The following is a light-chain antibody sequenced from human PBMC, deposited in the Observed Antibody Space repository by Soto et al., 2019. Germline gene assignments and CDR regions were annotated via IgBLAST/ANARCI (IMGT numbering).Light chain of an antibody. CDR2: AAS. CDR3: QQLNGYPPWT. CDR1: EGISSY. J-gene: IGKJ1*01. Sequence: DIQLTQSPSFLCASVGDRVTITCRASEGISSYVAWYQQKPGKAPELLNYAASTLQSGVPSRFSGSGSGTEFTLTISSLQPEDFATYYCQQLNGYPPWTFGQGTKVEIK. V-gene: IGKV1-9*01.